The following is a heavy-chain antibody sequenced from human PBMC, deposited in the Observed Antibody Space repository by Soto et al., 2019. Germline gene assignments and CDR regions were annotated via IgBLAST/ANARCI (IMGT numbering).Heavy chain of an antibody. D-gene: IGHD1-7*01. CDR1: GFTFSSYA. V-gene: IGHV3-23*01. CDR3: AKVGLMAGTTARWFDP. CDR2: ISGSGGST. Sequence: LRLSCAASGFTFSSYAMSWVRQAPGKGLEWVSAISGSGGSTYYADSVKGRFTISRDNSKNTLYLQMNSLRAEDTAVYYCAKVGLMAGTTARWFDPWGQGTRVTVS. J-gene: IGHJ5*02.